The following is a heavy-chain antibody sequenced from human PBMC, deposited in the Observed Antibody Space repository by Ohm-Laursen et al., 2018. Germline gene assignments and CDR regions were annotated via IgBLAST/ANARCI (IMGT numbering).Heavy chain of an antibody. CDR2: ITRSSNTV. CDR3: ARDQRFTYGSWYYFDY. CDR1: GFTFSDYS. V-gene: IGHV3-48*04. J-gene: IGHJ4*02. Sequence: SLRLSCTASGFTFSDYSMNWVRQAPGKGLEWVSYITRSSNTVYYADSVKGRFTLSRDNAQNSLYLQMNNLRAEDTAVYYCARDQRFTYGSWYYFDYWGQGTLVTVSS. D-gene: IGHD3-10*01.